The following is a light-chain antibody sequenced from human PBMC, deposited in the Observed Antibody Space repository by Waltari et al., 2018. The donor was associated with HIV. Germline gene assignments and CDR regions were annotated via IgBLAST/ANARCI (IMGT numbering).Light chain of an antibody. Sequence: QSVLTQPPSVSAAPGQKVTISCSGSSSNIGNNYASWYQQIPGQAPKLLIYDSHKRPSGIPDRFSGSASGTSATLGITGLQTGDEADYYCGTWDSSLSAVVFGGGTKLTVL. CDR3: GTWDSSLSAVV. V-gene: IGLV1-51*01. CDR2: DSH. CDR1: SSNIGNNY. J-gene: IGLJ2*01.